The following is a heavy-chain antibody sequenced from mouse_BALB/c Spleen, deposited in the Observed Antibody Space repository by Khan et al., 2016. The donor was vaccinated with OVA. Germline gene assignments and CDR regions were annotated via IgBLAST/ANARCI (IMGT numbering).Heavy chain of an antibody. CDR1: GYTFTSYY. Sequence: QVQLQQSGAELVKPGASVKLSCKASGYTFTSYYMYWVNQRPGQGLEWIGEINPSNGGTNFTEKFKSKATLTVDKSSSTVYMQLSRLTSEDSAIYYCTRGGYDGAWFAYWGQGTLVTVSA. J-gene: IGHJ3*01. CDR3: TRGGYDGAWFAY. CDR2: INPSNGGT. D-gene: IGHD2-2*01. V-gene: IGHV1S81*02.